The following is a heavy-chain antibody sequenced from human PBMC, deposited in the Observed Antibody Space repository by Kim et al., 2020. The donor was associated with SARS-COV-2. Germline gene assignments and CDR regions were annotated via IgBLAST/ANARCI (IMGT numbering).Heavy chain of an antibody. D-gene: IGHD2-21*02. CDR3: ARGGYCGGDCYYFDY. CDR1: GFTVSSNY. CDR2: IYSGGST. J-gene: IGHJ4*02. Sequence: GGSLRLSCAASGFTVSSNYMSWVRQAPGKGLEWVSVIYSGGSTYYADSVKGRFTISRDNSKNTLYLQMNSLRAEDTAVYYCARGGYCGGDCYYFDYWGQGTLVTVSS. V-gene: IGHV3-53*01.